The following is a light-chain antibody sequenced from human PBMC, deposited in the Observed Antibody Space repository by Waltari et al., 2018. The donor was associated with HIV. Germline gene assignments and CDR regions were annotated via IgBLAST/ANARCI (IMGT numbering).Light chain of an antibody. CDR3: CSYAGTYTYV. V-gene: IGLV2-11*01. CDR2: DVS. J-gene: IGLJ1*01. CDR1: SSDVGDYNS. Sequence: QSALTQPRSVSGSPGQSVTISCTGTSSDVGDYNSVSWYQQHPGKAPKLMIYDVSKWPSGVPDRFSGSKSGNTASLTISELQAEDEADYYCCSYAGTYTYVVGTGTKVTVL.